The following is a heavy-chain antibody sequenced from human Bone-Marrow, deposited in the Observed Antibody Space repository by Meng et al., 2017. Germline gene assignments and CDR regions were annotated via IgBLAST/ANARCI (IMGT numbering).Heavy chain of an antibody. V-gene: IGHV3-64*01. CDR1: GFTFSSYA. CDR3: ASGKWELLA. J-gene: IGHJ5*02. D-gene: IGHD1-26*01. Sequence: SLRLSCAASGFTFSSYAMHWVRQAPGKGLEYVSAISSNGGSTYYANSVKGRFTISRDNSKNTLYLQMGSLRAEDMAVYYCASGKWELLAWGQGTLVTVSS. CDR2: ISSNGGST.